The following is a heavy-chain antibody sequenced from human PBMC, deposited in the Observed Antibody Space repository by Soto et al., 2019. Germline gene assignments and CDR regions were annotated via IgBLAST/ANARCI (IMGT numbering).Heavy chain of an antibody. CDR1: GDSVSNNGAA. V-gene: IGHV6-1*01. D-gene: IGHD3-3*01. Sequence: SQTLSLTCAISGDSVSNNGAAWNWIRQSPSGGLEWLGRTYYRSKWFNDYAVSVKSRITISPDTTKNQFSLHLQAETLRDTAVYVYSREPATIRHYFDCWGQGTLVTVSS. CDR2: TYYRSKWFN. J-gene: IGHJ4*02. CDR3: SREPATIRHYFDC.